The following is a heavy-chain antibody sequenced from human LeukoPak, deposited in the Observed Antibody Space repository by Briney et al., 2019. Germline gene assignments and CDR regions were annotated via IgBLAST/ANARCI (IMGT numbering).Heavy chain of an antibody. CDR3: ARPWGYSSGWYFDY. V-gene: IGHV4-39*07. Sequence: SETLSLTCTVSGGSISSYYWSWIRQPPGKWLEWIGSIYYSGSTFNNPSLKSRVTISVDTSKNQFSLKVSSVTAADTAVYYCARPWGYSSGWYFDYWGQGTLVTVSS. D-gene: IGHD6-19*01. CDR2: IYYSGST. J-gene: IGHJ4*02. CDR1: GGSISSYY.